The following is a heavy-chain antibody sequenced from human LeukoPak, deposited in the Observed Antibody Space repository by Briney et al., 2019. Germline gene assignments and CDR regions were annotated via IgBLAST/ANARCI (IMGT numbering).Heavy chain of an antibody. Sequence: ASVKVSCKASGYTFTGCYMHWVRQAPGQGLEWMGWINPNSGGTNYAQKFQGRVTMTRDTSISTAYMELSRLRSDDTAVYYCARVRNTMVRGVIFRSGAFDIWGQGTMVTVSS. CDR3: ARVRNTMVRGVIFRSGAFDI. CDR1: GYTFTGCY. V-gene: IGHV1-2*02. D-gene: IGHD3-10*01. CDR2: INPNSGGT. J-gene: IGHJ3*02.